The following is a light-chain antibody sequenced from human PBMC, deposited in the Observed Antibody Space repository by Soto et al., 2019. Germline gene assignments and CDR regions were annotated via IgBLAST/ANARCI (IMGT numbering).Light chain of an antibody. CDR1: QDISTS. CDR3: QQYGRSPFT. V-gene: IGKV1-9*01. Sequence: DIQLTQSPSFLSASVGDRVTVSCRASQDISTSLAWFQQKAGKVPQLLVYPASTLQDGVPSRFSGSGSGTDFTLTISRLEPEDFAVYYCQQYGRSPFTFGPGTKVDIK. J-gene: IGKJ3*01. CDR2: PAS.